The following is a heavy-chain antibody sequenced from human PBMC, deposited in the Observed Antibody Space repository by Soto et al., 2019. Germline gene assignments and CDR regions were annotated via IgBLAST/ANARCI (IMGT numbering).Heavy chain of an antibody. CDR3: AKGSASGSPYYFDY. CDR1: GFTFSSYA. J-gene: IGHJ4*02. D-gene: IGHD6-25*01. V-gene: IGHV3-23*01. CDR2: ISGSGGST. Sequence: EVQLLESGGGLVQPGGSLRLSCAASGFTFSSYAMSWVRQSPGKGLEWVSAISGSGGSTYHADSVKGRFTISRDNSKNTLCLQMSSLRVEDTAVYYCAKGSASGSPYYFDYRGQGILVTVSS.